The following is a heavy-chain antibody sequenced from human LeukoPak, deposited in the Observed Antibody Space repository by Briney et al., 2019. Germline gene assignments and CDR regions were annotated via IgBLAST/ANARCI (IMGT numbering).Heavy chain of an antibody. CDR3: TTGPPPGIAVAEDH. CDR1: GFTFSNAW. Sequence: PGGSLRLSCAASGFTFSNAWMSWVRQAPGKGLEWVGRIKSKTDGGTTDYAAPVKGRFTISRDDSKNTLYLQMNSLKTEDTAVYYCTTGPPPGIAVAEDHWGQGTLVTVSS. J-gene: IGHJ4*02. V-gene: IGHV3-15*01. D-gene: IGHD6-19*01. CDR2: IKSKTDGGTT.